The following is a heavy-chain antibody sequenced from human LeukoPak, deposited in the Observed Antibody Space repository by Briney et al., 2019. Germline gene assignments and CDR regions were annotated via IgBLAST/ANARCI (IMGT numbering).Heavy chain of an antibody. D-gene: IGHD3-10*01. CDR3: ARGGYSYYGSGTYYGFDY. Sequence: QPGGPLRLSCAASGFTVSNHYMSWVRQAPGKGLECFSVTYSGGSTYYADSVKGRFPISRDNYRHTLYLEIHCVRAEDTAVYYCARGGYSYYGSGTYYGFDYWGQGTLVTVSS. V-gene: IGHV3-66*01. CDR2: TYSGGST. J-gene: IGHJ4*02. CDR1: GFTVSNHY.